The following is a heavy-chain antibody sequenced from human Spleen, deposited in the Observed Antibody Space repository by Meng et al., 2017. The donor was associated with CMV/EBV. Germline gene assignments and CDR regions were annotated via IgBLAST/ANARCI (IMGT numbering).Heavy chain of an antibody. CDR3: ARLTHRTSWPNWFDP. J-gene: IGHJ5*02. CDR2: ISQRGSA. D-gene: IGHD6-13*01. V-gene: IGHV4-38-2*01. Sequence: SETLSLTCSVSGYSITSGYHWAWIRQPPGKGLQWIGSISQRGSAYYNPSLKSRVTLSLDRSKNQFSLRLSSVTAADTALYFCARLTHRTSWPNWFDPWGPGTLVTVSS. CDR1: GYSITSGYH.